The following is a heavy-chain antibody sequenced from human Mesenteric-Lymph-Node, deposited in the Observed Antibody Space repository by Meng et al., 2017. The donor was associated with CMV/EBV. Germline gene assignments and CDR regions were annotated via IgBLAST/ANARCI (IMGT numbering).Heavy chain of an antibody. V-gene: IGHV1-18*01. D-gene: IGHD2-15*01. CDR2: ISAYNGNT. CDR3: ASPTHGGNFDY. Sequence: ASVKVSCKASGYTFTSYGISWVRQAPGQGLEWMGWISAYNGNTNYAQKLQGRVTMTTDTSTSTAYMELSSLRSDDTAVYYCASPTHGGNFDYWGQGSLVTVSS. J-gene: IGHJ4*02. CDR1: GYTFTSYG.